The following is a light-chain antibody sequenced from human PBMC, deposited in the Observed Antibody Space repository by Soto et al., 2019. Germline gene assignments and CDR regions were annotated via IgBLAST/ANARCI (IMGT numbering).Light chain of an antibody. Sequence: QSVLTQPASVSGSPGQSITISCTGTSSDVGGYNYVSWYQQHPGKAPKLMIYDVSNRPSGVSNRFSGSKSGNTASLTISGLHAEDDADYYCSSYTSSSTYVFGTGTKLTVL. V-gene: IGLV2-14*01. CDR3: SSYTSSSTYV. CDR1: SSDVGGYNY. CDR2: DVS. J-gene: IGLJ1*01.